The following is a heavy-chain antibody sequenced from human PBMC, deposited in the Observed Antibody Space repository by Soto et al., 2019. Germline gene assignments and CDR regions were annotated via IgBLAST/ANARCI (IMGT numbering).Heavy chain of an antibody. Sequence: SGPTLVNPTQTPTLTCTFSGFSLSTSGVAVGWIRQAPRKAPEWLAFIFWDDDKRYSPSLENRLTITKDTSKNQVVLTMTNMDPVDTATYYCARIFDFWSGYYFPYWGRGTLVTVSS. CDR3: ARIFDFWSGYYFPY. V-gene: IGHV2-5*02. J-gene: IGHJ4*02. CDR1: GFSLSTSGVA. CDR2: IFWDDDK. D-gene: IGHD3-3*01.